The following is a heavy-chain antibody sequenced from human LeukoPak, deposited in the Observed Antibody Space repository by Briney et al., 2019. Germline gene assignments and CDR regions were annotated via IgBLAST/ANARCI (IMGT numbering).Heavy chain of an antibody. CDR2: INHRGST. Sequence: SETLSLTCTVSGGSISSYYWSWIRQPPGKGLEWIGEINHRGSTNYSPSLKSRVTISADTSKNQFSLRLSSVTAADTAVYYCARHESFRSSWNYWGQGVLVTVSS. CDR1: GGSISSYY. D-gene: IGHD6-13*01. J-gene: IGHJ4*02. CDR3: ARHESFRSSWNY. V-gene: IGHV4-34*01.